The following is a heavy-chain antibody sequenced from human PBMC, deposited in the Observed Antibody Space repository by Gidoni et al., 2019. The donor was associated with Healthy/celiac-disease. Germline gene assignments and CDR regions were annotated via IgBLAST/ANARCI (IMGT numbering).Heavy chain of an antibody. D-gene: IGHD3-10*01. CDR2: IDPSDSYT. CDR1: GYSFTSYW. V-gene: IGHV5-10-1*03. Sequence: EVQLVQSGAEVKKPGESLRISCKGSGYSFTSYWISWVRQMPGKGLEWMGRIDPSDSYTNYSPSFQGHVTISADKSISTAYLQWSSLKASDTAMYYCARTTLYGSGSYYSLWGTSYFDYWGQGTLVTVSS. J-gene: IGHJ4*02. CDR3: ARTTLYGSGSYYSLWGTSYFDY.